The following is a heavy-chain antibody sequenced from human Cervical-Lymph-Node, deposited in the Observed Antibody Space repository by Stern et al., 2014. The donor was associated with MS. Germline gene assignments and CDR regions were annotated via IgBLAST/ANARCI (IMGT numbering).Heavy chain of an antibody. J-gene: IGHJ4*02. Sequence: EVQLVESGGGLVQPGGSLRLSCAVSGFTFTTYDMHWVRQTSGKGLELVSTIDSSGGTFYPASVKGRFTISRDNAKNSFYLQMNSLRAGDTAVYYCARGVAHGELDYWGPGTLVTVSS. CDR2: IDSSGGT. V-gene: IGHV3-13*01. CDR3: ARGVAHGELDY. CDR1: GFTFTTYD. D-gene: IGHD4-17*01.